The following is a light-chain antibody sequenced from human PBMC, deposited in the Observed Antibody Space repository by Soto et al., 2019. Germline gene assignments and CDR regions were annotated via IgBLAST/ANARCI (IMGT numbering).Light chain of an antibody. CDR2: GAS. V-gene: IGKV3-20*01. CDR3: QQYDSSPL. CDR1: QSVSNSH. J-gene: IGKJ4*01. Sequence: EIVLTQSPGTLSLSPGERATLSCRASQSVSNSHLAWYQQKPGQAPRLLIYGASSRATGISDRFSGSGSGTAFTITISRLEPDEFAVYYWQQYDSSPLFGGGTKVEI.